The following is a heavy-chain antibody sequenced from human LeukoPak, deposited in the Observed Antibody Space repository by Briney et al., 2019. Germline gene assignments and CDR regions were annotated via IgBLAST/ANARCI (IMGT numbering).Heavy chain of an antibody. D-gene: IGHD3-10*01. CDR2: ITPIFGTA. J-gene: IGHJ4*02. CDR1: GGTFSSYA. V-gene: IGHV1-69*05. Sequence: SVKVSCKASGGTFSSYAISWVRQAPGQGLEWMGRITPIFGTANYAQKFQGRVTITTDESTSTAYMELSSLRSEDTAVYYCARGYGSVTDYWGQGTLVTVSS. CDR3: ARGYGSVTDY.